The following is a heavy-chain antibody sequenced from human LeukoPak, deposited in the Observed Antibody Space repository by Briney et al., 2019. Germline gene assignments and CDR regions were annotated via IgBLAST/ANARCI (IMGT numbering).Heavy chain of an antibody. Sequence: SETLSLTCTVSGGSISSGSYYWSWIRQPAGKGLEWIGRIYTSGSTNYNPSLKGRVTISVDTSENQFSLKLSSVTAADTAVYYCASPTNWGQGTLVTVSS. CDR3: ASPTN. CDR2: IYTSGST. J-gene: IGHJ4*02. V-gene: IGHV4-61*02. CDR1: GGSISSGSYY.